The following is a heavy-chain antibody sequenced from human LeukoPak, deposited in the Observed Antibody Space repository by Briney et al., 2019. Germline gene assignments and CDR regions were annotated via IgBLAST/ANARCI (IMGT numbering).Heavy chain of an antibody. CDR3: ATGSGTYYDS. D-gene: IGHD3-10*01. CDR1: GFTFSTYP. J-gene: IGHJ4*02. V-gene: IGHV3-23*01. Sequence: PGGSLRLSCAASGFTFSTYPMTWVRQAPGKGLEWVSAISGGGDSTYYADSVKGRLTISRDNAKNTLYLQMNSLRAEDTAVYYCATGSGTYYDSWGQGTLVTVSS. CDR2: ISGGGDST.